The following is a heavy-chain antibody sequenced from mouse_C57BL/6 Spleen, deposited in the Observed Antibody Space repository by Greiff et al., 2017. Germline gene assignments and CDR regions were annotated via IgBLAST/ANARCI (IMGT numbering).Heavy chain of an antibody. V-gene: IGHV1-55*01. CDR2: IYPGSGRT. Sequence: QVQLQQPGAELVKPGASVKMSCKASGYTFTSYWLTWVKQRPGQGLEWVGDIYPGSGRTNYHEKFKSKATMTVDTFSSTAFMQLSSLTSYDSAVYYCARNGNSNYYSRDFWGQGTSVTVSS. D-gene: IGHD2-1*01. CDR1: GYTFTSYW. J-gene: IGHJ4*01. CDR3: ARNGNSNYYSRDF.